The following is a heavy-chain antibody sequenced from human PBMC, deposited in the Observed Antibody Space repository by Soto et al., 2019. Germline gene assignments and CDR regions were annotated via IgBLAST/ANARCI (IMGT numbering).Heavy chain of an antibody. CDR1: GASISSYH. J-gene: IGHJ6*03. V-gene: IGHV4-59*01. CDR2: IYCSGSA. D-gene: IGHD3-16*01. Sequence: QVQLQESGPGLVKPSETLSLTCTVSGASISSYHWSWIRQTPGKGLEWIGYIYCSGSANYNPSLKSRVTFSVDTSKNPVSLKLSSVTAADTGVYYCAAAVPAEYVFPYYYMDVWGKGTTVTVSS. CDR3: AAAVPAEYVFPYYYMDV.